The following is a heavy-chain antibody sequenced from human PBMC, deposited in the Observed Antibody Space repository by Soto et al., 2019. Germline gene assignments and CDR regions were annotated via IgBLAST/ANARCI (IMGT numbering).Heavy chain of an antibody. V-gene: IGHV4-59*01. Sequence: PSETLSLTCTVSGGSISSYYWSWIRQPPGKGLEWIGYIYYSGSTNYNPSLKSRVTISVDTSKNQFSLKLSSVTAADTAVYYCAGSLLLRDARILDYWGQGALVTVSS. CDR2: IYYSGST. CDR1: GGSISSYY. D-gene: IGHD3-22*01. J-gene: IGHJ4*02. CDR3: AGSLLLRDARILDY.